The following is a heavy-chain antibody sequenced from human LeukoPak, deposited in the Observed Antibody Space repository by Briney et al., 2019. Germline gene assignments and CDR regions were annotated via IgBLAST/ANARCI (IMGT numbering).Heavy chain of an antibody. D-gene: IGHD1-26*01. CDR1: GYTFTSYG. V-gene: IGHV1-18*01. Sequence: ASVKVSCKASGYTFTSYGISWVRQAPGQGLEWMGWISPYNGNTNYAQKLQGRVTMTTDTSTSTAYMELRSLRSDDTAVYYCARAPRVGATRAFYYYGMDVWGQGTTVTVSS. CDR2: ISPYNGNT. CDR3: ARAPRVGATRAFYYYGMDV. J-gene: IGHJ6*02.